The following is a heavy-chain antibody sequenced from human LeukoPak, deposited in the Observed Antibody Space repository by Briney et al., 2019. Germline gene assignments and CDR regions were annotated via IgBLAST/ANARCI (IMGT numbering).Heavy chain of an antibody. CDR1: GFTFSDYY. V-gene: IGHV3-11*04. J-gene: IGHJ4*02. CDR3: ARAHHRRVYDYVWGSYPY. D-gene: IGHD3-16*02. Sequence: GGSLRLSCAASGFTFSDYYMSWIRQAPGKGLEWVSYISSSSSTIYYADSVKGRFTISRDNAKNSLYLQMNSLRAEDTAVYYCARAHHRRVYDYVWGSYPYWGQGTLVTVSS. CDR2: ISSSSSTI.